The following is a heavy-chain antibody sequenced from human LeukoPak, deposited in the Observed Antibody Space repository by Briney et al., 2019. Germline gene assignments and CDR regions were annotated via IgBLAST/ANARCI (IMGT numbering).Heavy chain of an antibody. D-gene: IGHD3-16*01. CDR3: AKSPGGRHHN. Sequence: ETLSLTCAVYGGSFSGYYWSWIRQPPGKGLEWVSSISGSGDSTYYADSVKGRFTISRDNSKNTLYLQMNSLRAEDTAVYYCAKSPGGRHHNWGQGTLVTVSS. CDR1: GGSFSGYY. J-gene: IGHJ4*02. V-gene: IGHV3-23*01. CDR2: ISGSGDST.